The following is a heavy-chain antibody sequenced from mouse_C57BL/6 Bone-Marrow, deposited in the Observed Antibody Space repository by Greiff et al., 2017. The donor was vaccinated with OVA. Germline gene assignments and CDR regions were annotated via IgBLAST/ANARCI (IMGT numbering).Heavy chain of an antibody. CDR1: GFSLTSYG. Sequence: QVQLKQSGPGLVQPSQSLSITCTVSGFSLTSYGVHWVRQSQGKGLEWLGVIWSGGSTDYNAAFISRLSISKDNSKSQVFFKMHSLQADDTAIYYCASYYYCSSFAYWGQGALVTVSA. J-gene: IGHJ3*01. CDR3: ASYYYCSSFAY. D-gene: IGHD1-1*01. V-gene: IGHV2-2*01. CDR2: IWSGGST.